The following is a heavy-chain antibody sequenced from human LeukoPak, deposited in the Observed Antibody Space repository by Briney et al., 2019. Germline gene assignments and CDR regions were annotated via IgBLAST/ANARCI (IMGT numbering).Heavy chain of an antibody. Sequence: SGGSLRLSCAASGFTFGSYSMNWVRQAPGKGLEWVSSISSSSSYIYYADSVKGRFTISRDNAKNSLYLQMNSLRAKDTAVYYCARDWGRNIVVVPAASDYWGQGTLVTVSS. V-gene: IGHV3-21*01. CDR2: ISSSSSYI. CDR1: GFTFGSYS. D-gene: IGHD2-2*01. J-gene: IGHJ4*02. CDR3: ARDWGRNIVVVPAASDY.